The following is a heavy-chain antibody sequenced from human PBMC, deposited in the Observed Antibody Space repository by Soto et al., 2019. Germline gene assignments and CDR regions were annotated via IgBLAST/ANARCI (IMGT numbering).Heavy chain of an antibody. V-gene: IGHV3-9*01. Sequence: EVQLVESGGGLVHPGRSLRLSCAASGFTFDDYAMHWVRQAPGKGLEWVSTITWNSGTIAYADSVKGRLTISRDFAKDSLYLQFNSRGAEDPAFYYRVRLDGPTLSFASGGQGTLVTVSS. CDR2: ITWNSGTI. D-gene: IGHD1-1*01. CDR3: VRLDGPTLSFAS. J-gene: IGHJ4*02. CDR1: GFTFDDYA.